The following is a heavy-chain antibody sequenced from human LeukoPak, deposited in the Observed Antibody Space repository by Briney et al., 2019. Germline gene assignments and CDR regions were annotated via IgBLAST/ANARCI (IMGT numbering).Heavy chain of an antibody. Sequence: SQTLSLTCAISGDSVSSNSAAWNWIRRSPSRGLEWLGRTYYRSKWYNDYAVSGKSRITINPDTSKNQFSLQLNSVTAADTAVYYRARGKALYSGYGFEYYYYGMDVWGQGTTVTVSS. V-gene: IGHV6-1*01. CDR2: TYYRSKWYN. D-gene: IGHD5-12*01. J-gene: IGHJ6*02. CDR1: GDSVSSNSAA. CDR3: ARGKALYSGYGFEYYYYGMDV.